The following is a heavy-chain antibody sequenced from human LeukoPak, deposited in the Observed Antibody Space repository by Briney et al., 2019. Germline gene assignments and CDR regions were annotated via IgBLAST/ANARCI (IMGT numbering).Heavy chain of an antibody. CDR2: IYYSGST. Sequence: SETLSLTCTVSGGSISSYYWSWIRQPPGKGLEWIGYIYYSGSTNYNPSLKSRVTISVDTSKNQFSLKLSSVTAADTAVYYCARGITIFGVVLYFDYWGQGTLVTVSP. CDR1: GGSISSYY. V-gene: IGHV4-59*01. D-gene: IGHD3-3*01. J-gene: IGHJ4*02. CDR3: ARGITIFGVVLYFDY.